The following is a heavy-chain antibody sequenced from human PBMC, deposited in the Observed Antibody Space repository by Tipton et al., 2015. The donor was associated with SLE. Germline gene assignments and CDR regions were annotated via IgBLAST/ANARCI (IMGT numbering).Heavy chain of an antibody. CDR2: IYNSGST. CDR1: GGSISSYY. J-gene: IGHJ6*02. CDR3: VCGYSYGYSIYYYGMDV. V-gene: IGHV4-59*08. Sequence: TLSLTCTVSGGSISSYYWSWIRQPPGKGLEWIGYIYNSGSTNYNPSLKSRVTISVDTSKNQFSLKLSSVTAADTAVYYCVCGYSYGYSIYYYGMDVWGQGTTVTVSS. D-gene: IGHD5-18*01.